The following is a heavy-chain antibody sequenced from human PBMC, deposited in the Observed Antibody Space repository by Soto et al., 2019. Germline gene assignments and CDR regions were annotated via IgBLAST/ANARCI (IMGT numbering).Heavy chain of an antibody. V-gene: IGHV1-46*01. J-gene: IGHJ4*02. CDR2: INPSDGST. D-gene: IGHD3-22*01. Sequence: QVQLVQSGAEVKKPGASVKVSCKASGYTFTSYYIHWVRQAPGQGLEWMGIINPSDGSTSHAQKFQGRVTMTRDTSTNTVYMELSSLRSEDTAVFYCARVTYYYDSSGYYYPSSFDDWGQGTLVTVSS. CDR3: ARVTYYYDSSGYYYPSSFDD. CDR1: GYTFTSYY.